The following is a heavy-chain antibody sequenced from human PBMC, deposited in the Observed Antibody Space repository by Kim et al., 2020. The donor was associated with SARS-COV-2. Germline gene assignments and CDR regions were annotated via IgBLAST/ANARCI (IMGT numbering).Heavy chain of an antibody. Sequence: GGSLRLSCAASGFTFSGSAMHWVRQASGKGLEWVGRIRSKANSYATAYAASVKGRFTISRDDSKNTAYLQMNSLKTEDMAVYYCTRHWDSSSWFAEYFQHWGQGTLVTVSS. V-gene: IGHV3-73*01. CDR2: IRSKANSYAT. J-gene: IGHJ1*01. CDR1: GFTFSGSA. D-gene: IGHD6-13*01. CDR3: TRHWDSSSWFAEYFQH.